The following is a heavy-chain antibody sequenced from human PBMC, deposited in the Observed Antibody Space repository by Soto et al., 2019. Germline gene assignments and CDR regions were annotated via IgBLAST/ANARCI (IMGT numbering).Heavy chain of an antibody. CDR2: ISGSGGST. V-gene: IGHV3-23*01. Sequence: GGSLRLSCAASGFTFSSYAMSWVRQAPGKGLEWVSAISGSGGSTYYADSVKGRFTISRDNSKNTLYLQMNSLRAEDTAVYYCAKDPHEPERYWYFDLWGRGTLVTVSS. CDR1: GFTFSSYA. D-gene: IGHD1-1*01. CDR3: AKDPHEPERYWYFDL. J-gene: IGHJ2*01.